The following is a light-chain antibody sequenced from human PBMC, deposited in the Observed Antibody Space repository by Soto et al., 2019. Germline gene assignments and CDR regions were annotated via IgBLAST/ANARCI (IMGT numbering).Light chain of an antibody. CDR2: STN. J-gene: IGLJ3*02. CDR1: SSNIGSNY. CDR3: AAWDDSLSGWV. Sequence: QSVLPQPPSASGTPGPRVTLSCSGRSSNIGSNYVYWYQQLPGTAPKLLIYSTNQRPSGVPDRFSGSKSGTSASLAISGLRSEDEADYYCAAWDDSLSGWVFGGGTKLTVL. V-gene: IGLV1-47*02.